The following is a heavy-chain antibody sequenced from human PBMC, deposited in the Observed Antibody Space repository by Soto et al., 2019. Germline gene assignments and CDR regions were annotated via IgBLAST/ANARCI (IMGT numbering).Heavy chain of an antibody. D-gene: IGHD3-10*01. CDR1: GYTFTNYG. Sequence: ASVKVSFKASGYTFTNYGISWVRQAPGQRLEWMGWINVYNGNTKYAQKVQGRVTMTTDTSTSTAYMELRSLRSDDTAVYYCARGVGSGSYYNQYNWFDPWGQGTLVTVSS. CDR2: INVYNGNT. CDR3: ARGVGSGSYYNQYNWFDP. J-gene: IGHJ5*02. V-gene: IGHV1-18*01.